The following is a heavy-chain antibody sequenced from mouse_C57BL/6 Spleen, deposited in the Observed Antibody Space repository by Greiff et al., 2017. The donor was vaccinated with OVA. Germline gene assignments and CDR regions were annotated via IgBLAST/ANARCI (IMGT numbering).Heavy chain of an antibody. Sequence: VQLHQSGAELVKPGASVKISCKASGYAFSSYWMNWVKQRPGKGLEWIGQIYPGDGDTNYNGKFKGKATLTADKSSSTAYMQLSSLTSEDSAVYFCARSGYYGSSYVGYWGQGTTLTVSS. D-gene: IGHD1-1*01. J-gene: IGHJ2*01. CDR1: GYAFSSYW. V-gene: IGHV1-80*01. CDR3: ARSGYYGSSYVGY. CDR2: IYPGDGDT.